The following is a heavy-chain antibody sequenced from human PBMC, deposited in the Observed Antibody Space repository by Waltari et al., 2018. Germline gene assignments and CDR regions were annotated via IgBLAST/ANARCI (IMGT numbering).Heavy chain of an antibody. D-gene: IGHD3-22*01. CDR3: ARDRRYYYDSSGYYHDAFDI. J-gene: IGHJ3*02. Sequence: QVQLQQWGAGLLKPSETLSLTCAVYGGSFSGYYWSWIRQPPGTGLEWIGEINHSRSTNYNPSLKSRVTISVDTSKNQFSLKLSAVTAADTAVYYCARDRRYYYDSSGYYHDAFDIWGQGTMVTVSS. CDR1: GGSFSGYY. V-gene: IGHV4-34*01. CDR2: INHSRST.